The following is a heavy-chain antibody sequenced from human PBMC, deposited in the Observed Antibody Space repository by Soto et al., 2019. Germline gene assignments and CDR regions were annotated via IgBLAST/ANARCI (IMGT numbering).Heavy chain of an antibody. Sequence: QITLKESGPTPVKPTQTLTLTCTFSGFSLSTSGVGVGWIRQPPGKALEWLALIYWDDDKRYSPSLKSRLTITKDTSKNQVVLTMTNMDPVDTATYYCAHRRGGYDSGWFDPWGQGTLVTVSS. V-gene: IGHV2-5*02. CDR2: IYWDDDK. CDR1: GFSLSTSGVG. CDR3: AHRRGGYDSGWFDP. J-gene: IGHJ5*02. D-gene: IGHD3-3*01.